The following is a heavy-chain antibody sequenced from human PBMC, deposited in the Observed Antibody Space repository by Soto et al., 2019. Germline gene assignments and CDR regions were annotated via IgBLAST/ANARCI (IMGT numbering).Heavy chain of an antibody. Sequence: SETLSLTCSFSGDSVTSHYLTWIRQSPEKGLEWIGYMHYTGFSHYNPSLKSRLTISVDTSKNQFTLQLTSVTVEDTAVYYCGRGPTPARPYYFDYWGQGTLVTVSS. J-gene: IGHJ4*02. CDR2: MHYTGFS. CDR1: GDSVTSHY. V-gene: IGHV4-59*02. CDR3: GRGPTPARPYYFDY. D-gene: IGHD6-6*01.